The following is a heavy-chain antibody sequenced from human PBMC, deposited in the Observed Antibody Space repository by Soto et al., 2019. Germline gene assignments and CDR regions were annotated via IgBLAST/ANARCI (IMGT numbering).Heavy chain of an antibody. J-gene: IGHJ5*02. CDR2: ISYDGSNK. Sequence: GGSLRLSCAASGFTFSSYGMHWVRQAPGKGLEWVAVISYDGSNKYYADSVKGRFTISRDNSKNTLYLQMNSLRAEDTAVYYCAKGGKPYQPLSNWFDPWGQGTLVTVSS. D-gene: IGHD2-2*01. V-gene: IGHV3-30*18. CDR1: GFTFSSYG. CDR3: AKGGKPYQPLSNWFDP.